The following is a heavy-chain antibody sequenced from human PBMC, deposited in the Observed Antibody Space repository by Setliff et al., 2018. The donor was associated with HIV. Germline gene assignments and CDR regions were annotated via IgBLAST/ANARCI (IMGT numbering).Heavy chain of an antibody. V-gene: IGHV1-3*04. CDR3: VRRAAAAEVFDY. CDR1: GYTFTTYS. J-gene: IGHJ4*02. Sequence: ASVKVSCKVSGYTFTTYSMHWVRQAPGQRLEWMGWLHTGDGRTRYSVKLQGRVTFTRDTSASTAYMELSSLGSEDTAVYYCVRRAAAAEVFDYWGQGTLVTVSS. CDR2: LHTGDGRT. D-gene: IGHD2-2*01.